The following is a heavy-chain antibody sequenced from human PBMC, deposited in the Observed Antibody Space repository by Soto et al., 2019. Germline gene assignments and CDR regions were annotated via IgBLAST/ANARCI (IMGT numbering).Heavy chain of an antibody. CDR2: IYYSGST. D-gene: IGHD1-26*01. J-gene: IGHJ4*02. CDR3: ARQGAPLSQYDY. V-gene: IGHV4-39*01. CDR1: GGSISSSSYY. Sequence: SETLSLTCTVSGGSISSSSYYWGWIRQPPGKGLEWIGSIYYSGSTYYNPSLKSRVTISVDTSKNQFSLKLSSVTAADTAVYYCARQGAPLSQYDYWGQGTLVTVSS.